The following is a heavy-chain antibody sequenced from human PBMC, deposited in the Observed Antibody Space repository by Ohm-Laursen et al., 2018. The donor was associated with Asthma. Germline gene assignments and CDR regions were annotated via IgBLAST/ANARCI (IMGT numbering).Heavy chain of an antibody. CDR2: ISSSSSTI. J-gene: IGHJ6*02. CDR3: AREWGGMDV. D-gene: IGHD3-16*01. Sequence: GSLRLSCAASEFTFSLYSMNWVRQAPGKGLEWVSYISSSSSTIYYADPVKGRFTISRDNAKNSLYLQMNNLRAEDAAIYYCAREWGGMDVWGQGTTVTVSS. V-gene: IGHV3-48*01. CDR1: EFTFSLYS.